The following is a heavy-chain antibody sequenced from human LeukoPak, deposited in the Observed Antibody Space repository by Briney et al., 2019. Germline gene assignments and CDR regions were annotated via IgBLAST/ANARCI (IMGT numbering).Heavy chain of an antibody. CDR2: IYYGGST. J-gene: IGHJ4*02. D-gene: IGHD6-13*01. V-gene: IGHV4-30-4*01. CDR1: GGSISSGDYS. CDR3: ARGSSSSWFL. Sequence: SETLSLTCTVSGGSISSGDYSWSWIRQPPGKGLEWIGYIYYGGSTYYNPSLKSRVTISVDTSKNQFSLKLSSVTAADTAVYYCARGSSSSWFLWGQGTLVTVSS.